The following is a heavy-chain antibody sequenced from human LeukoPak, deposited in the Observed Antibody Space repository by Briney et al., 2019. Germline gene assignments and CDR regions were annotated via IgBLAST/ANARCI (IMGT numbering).Heavy chain of an antibody. CDR2: IYHSGST. CDR3: ARDFGMGAKGMFDS. CDR1: GDSISSNHW. V-gene: IGHV4-4*02. J-gene: IGHJ4*02. D-gene: IGHD1-26*01. Sequence: SETLSLTCTISGDSISSNHWWTWVRQPPGKGLEWIGEIYHSGSTNYNPSLKSRATISVDKSKNQFSLRLSSVTAADAAVYYCARDFGMGAKGMFDSWGQGTLVPVSS.